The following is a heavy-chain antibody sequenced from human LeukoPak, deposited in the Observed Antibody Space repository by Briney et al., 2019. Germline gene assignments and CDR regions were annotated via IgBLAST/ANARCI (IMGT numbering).Heavy chain of an antibody. J-gene: IGHJ5*02. CDR1: GFTFSSYS. V-gene: IGHV3-48*04. CDR3: ARETVIVGAAP. Sequence: PGGSLRLSCAASGFTFSSYSMNWVRQAPGKGPEWVSYISSSSSTIYYADSVKGRFTISRDNAKNSLFLQMNSLRAEDTAVYYCARETVIVGAAPWGQGTLVTVSS. CDR2: ISSSSSTI. D-gene: IGHD1-26*01.